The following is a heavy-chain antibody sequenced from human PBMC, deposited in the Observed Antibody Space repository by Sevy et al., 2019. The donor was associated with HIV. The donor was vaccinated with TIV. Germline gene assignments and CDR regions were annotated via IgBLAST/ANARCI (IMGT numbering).Heavy chain of an antibody. CDR3: ARGGEYDIQVHAFDI. Sequence: SETLSLTCTVSGGSISSGDYYWSWIRQPPGKGLDWIGYIYYSGSTYYNPSLKSRVTISVDTSKNQFSLKLSSVTAADTAVYYCARGGEYDIQVHAFDIWGQGTMVTVSS. CDR2: IYYSGST. D-gene: IGHD3-9*01. V-gene: IGHV4-30-4*01. J-gene: IGHJ3*02. CDR1: GGSISSGDYY.